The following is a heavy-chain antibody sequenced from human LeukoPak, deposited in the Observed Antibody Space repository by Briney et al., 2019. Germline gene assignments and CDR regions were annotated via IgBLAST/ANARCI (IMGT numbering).Heavy chain of an antibody. D-gene: IGHD3-10*01. CDR1: GFTFSSYA. CDR3: AKGGVSVVRGVRFDY. V-gene: IGHV3-23*01. J-gene: IGHJ4*02. Sequence: GGSLRLSCAASGFTFSSYAMSWVRQAPGKGLEWVSAISGSGGITYYADSVKGRFTISRDNSKNTLYLQMNSLRAEDTAVYYCAKGGVSVVRGVRFDYWGQGTLVTVSS. CDR2: ISGSGGIT.